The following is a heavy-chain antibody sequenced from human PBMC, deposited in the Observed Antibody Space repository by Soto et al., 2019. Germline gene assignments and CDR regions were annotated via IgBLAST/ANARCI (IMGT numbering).Heavy chain of an antibody. Sequence: PSETLSLTCAVSSGSISSSNWWSWVRQPPGKGLEWIGEIYHSGSTNYNPSLKSRVTISVDKSKNQFSLKLSSVTAADTAVYYCARTSWYYDFWSGYYTGFNRGGWFDPWGQGTLVTVSS. J-gene: IGHJ5*02. CDR1: SGSISSSNW. CDR2: IYHSGST. D-gene: IGHD3-3*01. CDR3: ARTSWYYDFWSGYYTGFNRGGWFDP. V-gene: IGHV4-4*02.